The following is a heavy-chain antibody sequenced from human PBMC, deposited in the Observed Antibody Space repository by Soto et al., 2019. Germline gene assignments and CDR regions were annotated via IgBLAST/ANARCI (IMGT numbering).Heavy chain of an antibody. CDR1: RFSVTNNKY. D-gene: IGHD2-15*01. Sequence: QAQLQESGPGLVRPSGTLSLTCTVSRFSVTNNKYWHWVRQAPGKALEWMCEIYHSGATYYNPSLSGRSGISMARSKLQIYLNLTSVTVADTAVYYCARDSSFCMGGGCSMMRDVFDAWGQGTLVTVSS. V-gene: IGHV4-4*02. J-gene: IGHJ3*01. CDR3: ARDSSFCMGGGCSMMRDVFDA. CDR2: IYHSGAT.